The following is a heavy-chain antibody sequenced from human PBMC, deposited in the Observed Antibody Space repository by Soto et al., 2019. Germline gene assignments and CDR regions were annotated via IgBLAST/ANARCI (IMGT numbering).Heavy chain of an antibody. CDR3: AKGLYYDFWSGYYSGHFDY. CDR2: ISGSGGST. D-gene: IGHD3-3*01. Sequence: GSLRLSCAASGFTFSSYAMSWVRQAPGKGLEWVSGISGSGGSTYNADSVKGRFTISRDNSKNTLYLQMNSLRADDTAVYYCAKGLYYDFWSGYYSGHFDYWGQGTLVTVSS. CDR1: GFTFSSYA. J-gene: IGHJ4*02. V-gene: IGHV3-23*01.